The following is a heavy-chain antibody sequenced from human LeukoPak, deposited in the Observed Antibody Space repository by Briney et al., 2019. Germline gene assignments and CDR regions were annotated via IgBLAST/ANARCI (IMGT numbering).Heavy chain of an antibody. CDR1: GGSISSTAYY. CDR3: AGDRSPGPIDI. CDR2: IYSSGIT. J-gene: IGHJ3*02. V-gene: IGHV4-61*08. D-gene: IGHD1-14*01. Sequence: SETLSLTCTVSGGSISSTAYYWDWIRQPPGKGLEWIGYIYSSGITNYNPSLKSRVTISVDTSRNQFSLKLSSVTAADTAVYYCAGDRSPGPIDIWGQGTMVTVSS.